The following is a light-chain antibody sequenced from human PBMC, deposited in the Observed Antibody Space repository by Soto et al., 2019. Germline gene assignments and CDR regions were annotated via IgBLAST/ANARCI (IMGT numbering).Light chain of an antibody. Sequence: EIVLTQSPATLSLSPGERATVACRASQSVSSYLAWYQQKPGQAPRLLIYGVSNRATGIPDRFSGSGSGTDFTLTISRLEPEDFAVYYCQQYGSSGTFGQGTKVDI. CDR1: QSVSSY. V-gene: IGKV3-20*01. CDR3: QQYGSSGT. CDR2: GVS. J-gene: IGKJ1*01.